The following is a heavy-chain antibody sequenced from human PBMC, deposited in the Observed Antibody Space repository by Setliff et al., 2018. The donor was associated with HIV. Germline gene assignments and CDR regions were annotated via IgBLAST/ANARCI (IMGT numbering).Heavy chain of an antibody. V-gene: IGHV1-3*01. Sequence: GASVEVSCKASGSTFSSYAFHWVRQAPGQRLEWMGWINAGNGKTKYSQKFQSRVTITRDTSASTAYMELHSLRSEDTAIYYCASSTITIFGVVPYYFDYWGQGTLVTVSS. CDR3: ASSTITIFGVVPYYFDY. J-gene: IGHJ4*02. CDR2: INAGNGKT. CDR1: GSTFSSYA. D-gene: IGHD3-3*01.